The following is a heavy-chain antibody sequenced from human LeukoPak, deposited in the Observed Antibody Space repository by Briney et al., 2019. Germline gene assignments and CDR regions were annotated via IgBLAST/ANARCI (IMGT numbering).Heavy chain of an antibody. D-gene: IGHD1-1*01. CDR1: GFSFSTYA. CDR3: AKANWVSNADAVW. V-gene: IGHV3-23*01. CDR2: IRGGGET. Sequence: PGGSLRLSCAASGFSFSTYAMSWVRQAPARGPEWVPSIRGGGETFYADFAKGRFTLSRDDSRNTVYLQLNNLRVEDTAIYYCAKANWVSNADAVWWGQGTQVTVSS. J-gene: IGHJ4*02.